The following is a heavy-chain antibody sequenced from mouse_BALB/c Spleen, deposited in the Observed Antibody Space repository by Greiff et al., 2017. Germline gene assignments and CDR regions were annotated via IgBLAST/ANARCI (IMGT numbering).Heavy chain of an antibody. CDR2: IYPGNSDT. D-gene: IGHD2-14*01. V-gene: IGHV1-5*01. Sequence: VQLQQSGTVLARPGASVKMSCKASGYTFTSYWMHWVKQRPGQGLEWIGAIYPGNSDTSYNQKFKGKAKLTAVTSTSTAYMELSSLTNEDSAVYYCTRGIRDKIGAMDYWGQGTSVTVSS. CDR3: TRGIRDKIGAMDY. CDR1: GYTFTSYW. J-gene: IGHJ4*01.